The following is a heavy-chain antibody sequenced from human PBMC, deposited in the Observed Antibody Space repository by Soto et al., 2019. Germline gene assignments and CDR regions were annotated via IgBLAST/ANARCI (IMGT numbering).Heavy chain of an antibody. CDR2: IVVGSGNT. D-gene: IGHD3-16*02. V-gene: IGHV1-58*01. J-gene: IGHJ6*02. CDR3: AADPQDDYVWGSYRTYYYYGMDV. CDR1: GFTFTSSA. Sequence: SVKVSCKASGFTFTSSAVQWVRQARGQCLEWIGWIVVGSGNTNYAQKFQERVTITRDMSTSTAYMELSSLRSEDTAVYYCAADPQDDYVWGSYRTYYYYGMDVWGQGTTVTVSS.